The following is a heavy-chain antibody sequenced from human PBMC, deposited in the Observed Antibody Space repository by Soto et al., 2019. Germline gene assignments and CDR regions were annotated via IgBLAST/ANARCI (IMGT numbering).Heavy chain of an antibody. Sequence: PGESLKISCKGSGYSFTSYWINWVRQMPGKGLEWMGIIYPGDSDTRYSPSFQGQVTISADKSISTAYLQWSSLKASDTAMYYCARGIVVEGDPDAFDIWGQGTMVTVSS. D-gene: IGHD3-22*01. V-gene: IGHV5-51*01. CDR3: ARGIVVEGDPDAFDI. CDR2: IYPGDSDT. J-gene: IGHJ3*02. CDR1: GYSFTSYW.